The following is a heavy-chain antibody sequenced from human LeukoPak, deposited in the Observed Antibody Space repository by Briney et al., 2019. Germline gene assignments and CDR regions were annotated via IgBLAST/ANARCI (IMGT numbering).Heavy chain of an antibody. J-gene: IGHJ4*02. CDR2: ISSSGGTK. D-gene: IGHD3-22*01. V-gene: IGHV3-48*03. Sequence: PGGSLRLSCVGSGFTFGTYEMTWVRQAPGKGLEWVSYISSSGGTKYYADSVKGRFTISRDNAKNSLYLQMNSLRAEDTAVYYCAREGGVNYYDLDYFDYWGQGTLITVSS. CDR3: AREGGVNYYDLDYFDY. CDR1: GFTFGTYE.